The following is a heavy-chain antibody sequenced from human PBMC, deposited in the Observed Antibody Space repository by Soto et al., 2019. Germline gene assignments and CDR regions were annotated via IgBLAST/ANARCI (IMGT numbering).Heavy chain of an antibody. CDR2: IRSKANSYAT. CDR3: TRPLHPPGIAAAGDAFDI. D-gene: IGHD6-13*01. V-gene: IGHV3-73*01. CDR1: GFTFSGSA. J-gene: IGHJ3*02. Sequence: GGSLRLSCAASGFTFSGSAMHWVRQASGKGLEWVGRIRSKANSYATAYAASVKGRFTISRDDSKNTAYLQMNSLKTEDTAVYYCTRPLHPPGIAAAGDAFDIWGQGTMVTVSS.